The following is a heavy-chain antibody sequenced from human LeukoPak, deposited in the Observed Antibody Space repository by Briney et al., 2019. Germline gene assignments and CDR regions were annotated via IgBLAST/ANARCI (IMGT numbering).Heavy chain of an antibody. CDR3: ARGYDSSGYYYEADAFDI. V-gene: IGHV4-39*07. D-gene: IGHD3-22*01. CDR1: GGSISSSSYY. Sequence: SETLSLTCTVSGGSISSSSYYWGWIRQPPGKGLEWIGRIYTSGSTNYNPSLKSRVTISVDTSKNQFSLKLSSVTAADTAVYYCARGYDSSGYYYEADAFDIWGQGTMVTVSS. J-gene: IGHJ3*02. CDR2: IYTSGST.